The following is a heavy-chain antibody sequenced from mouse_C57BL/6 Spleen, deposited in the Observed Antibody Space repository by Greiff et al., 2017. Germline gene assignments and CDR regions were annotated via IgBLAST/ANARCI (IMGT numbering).Heavy chain of an antibody. CDR1: GYAFSSSW. D-gene: IGHD2-4*01. V-gene: IGHV1-82*01. Sequence: QVQLKESGPELVKPGASVKISCKASGYAFSSSWMNWVQQRPGKGLEWIGRIYPGDGDTNYNGKFKGKATLTEDKSSSTAYMQLSSLTSADSAVYFCARQEDYGGFAYWGQGTLVTVSA. J-gene: IGHJ3*01. CDR3: ARQEDYGGFAY. CDR2: IYPGDGDT.